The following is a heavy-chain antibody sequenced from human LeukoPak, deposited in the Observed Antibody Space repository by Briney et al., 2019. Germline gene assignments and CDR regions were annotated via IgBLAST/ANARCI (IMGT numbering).Heavy chain of an antibody. V-gene: IGHV3-48*03. D-gene: IGHD3-16*02. CDR2: ISSSGRTI. J-gene: IGHJ6*03. CDR3: ARGLGELSLIRGLYFYYYMDV. Sequence: PGGSLRLSCAASGFTLSSFETNWVRQAPGKGLEWVSYISSSGRTIYYADSVKGRFTISRDNAKNSLYLQMNSLRAEDTAVYYCARGLGELSLIRGLYFYYYMDVWGKGTTVTVSS. CDR1: GFTLSSFE.